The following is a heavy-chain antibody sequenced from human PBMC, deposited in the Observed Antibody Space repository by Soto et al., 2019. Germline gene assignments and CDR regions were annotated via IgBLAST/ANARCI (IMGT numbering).Heavy chain of an antibody. CDR2: ISAYNGNT. V-gene: IGHV1-18*04. CDR3: AWGSEYNWHDGSYGMDV. D-gene: IGHD1-20*01. J-gene: IGHJ6*02. CDR1: GYTFTSYG. Sequence: ASVKVACKASGYTFTSYGISGVRQAPGRGLEWMGWISAYNGNTNYAQRLQGRVTMTTDTSTSTAYMELRSLRSDDTAVYYCAWGSEYNWHDGSYGMDVWGQGTKASVSS.